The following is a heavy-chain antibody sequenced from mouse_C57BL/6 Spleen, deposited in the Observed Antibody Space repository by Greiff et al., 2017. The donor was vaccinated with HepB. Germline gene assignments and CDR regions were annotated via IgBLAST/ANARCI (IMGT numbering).Heavy chain of an antibody. D-gene: IGHD1-1*01. J-gene: IGHJ3*01. CDR2: IDPSDSET. CDR1: GYTFTSYW. Sequence: QVQLQQPGAELVRPGSSVKLSCKASGYTFTSYWMHWVKQRPIQGLEWIGNIDPSDSETHYNQKFKDKATLTVDKSSSTAYMQLSSLTSEDSAVYYCASSYYGSSYGFWFAYWGQGTLVTVSA. CDR3: ASSYYGSSYGFWFAY. V-gene: IGHV1-52*01.